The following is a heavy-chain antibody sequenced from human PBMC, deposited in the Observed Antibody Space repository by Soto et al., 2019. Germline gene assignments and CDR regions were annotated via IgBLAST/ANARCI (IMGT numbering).Heavy chain of an antibody. CDR3: ARDCTYCGGDTGREAFDI. CDR1: GYTFNIYA. D-gene: IGHD2-21*01. V-gene: IGHV1-3*01. J-gene: IGHJ3*02. CDR2: MNAGNGNT. Sequence: QVRLEQSGADVKTPGASVKVSCQASGYTFNIYAIDWVRQAPGQRHEWMGWMNAGNGNTEYSPKFHGRVTMTRDRYARAAYMELSGLTSEDTAVYYCARDCTYCGGDTGREAFDIWGQGTMVTVS.